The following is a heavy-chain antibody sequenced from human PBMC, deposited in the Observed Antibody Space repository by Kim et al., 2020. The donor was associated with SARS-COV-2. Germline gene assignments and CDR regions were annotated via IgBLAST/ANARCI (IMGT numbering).Heavy chain of an antibody. CDR3: TSVPGTTLAFCDAFEI. D-gene: IGHD1-1*01. CDR1: GFTFSVSA. CDR2: IRSKANTNAT. V-gene: IGHV3-73*01. J-gene: IGHJ3*02. Sequence: GGSLRLSCAASGFTFSVSAIHWVRQASGKGLEWVGGIRSKANTNATAYAVSVKGRFSNYRNESTTTLYLQINSLKTEDTTVYYCTSVPGTTLAFCDAFEISGQGTMVTVSS.